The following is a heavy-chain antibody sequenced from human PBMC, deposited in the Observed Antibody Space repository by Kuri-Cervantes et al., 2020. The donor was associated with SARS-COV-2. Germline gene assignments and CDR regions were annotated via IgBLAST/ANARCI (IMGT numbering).Heavy chain of an antibody. J-gene: IGHJ3*02. D-gene: IGHD5-18*01. CDR2: IYYSGST. CDR3: ARDWGYSYAEGAFDI. CDR1: GGSISSSYY. V-gene: IGHV4-61*01. Sequence: GSLRLSCAVSGGSISSSYYWSWIRQPPGKGLEWIGYIYYSGSTNYNPSLKSRVTISVDTSKNQFSLKLSSVTAADTAVYYCARDWGYSYAEGAFDIWGQGTMVTVSS.